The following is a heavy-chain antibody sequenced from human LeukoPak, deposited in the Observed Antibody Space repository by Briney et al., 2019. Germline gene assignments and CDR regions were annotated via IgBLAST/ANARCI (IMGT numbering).Heavy chain of an antibody. CDR1: GFIFSSYW. CDR3: ARDESRGQDDFWSGYWVNDAFDI. CDR2: INSDGSST. D-gene: IGHD3-3*01. Sequence: GGSLRLSCAASGFIFSSYWMHWVRQAPGKGLVWVSRINSDGSSTSYADSVKGRFTISRDNAKNTLYLQMNSLRAEDTAVYYCARDESRGQDDFWSGYWVNDAFDIWGQGTMVTVSS. J-gene: IGHJ3*02. V-gene: IGHV3-74*01.